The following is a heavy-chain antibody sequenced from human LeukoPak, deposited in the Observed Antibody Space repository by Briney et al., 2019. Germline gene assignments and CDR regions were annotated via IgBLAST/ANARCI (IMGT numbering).Heavy chain of an antibody. V-gene: IGHV5-51*01. CDR3: ARLYASSGYYN. Sequence: GESLKTFCKGSQYSFTSYWIGWVRQMPAKGLEWMGIIYPGDSDTRYSPSFQGQVTISADKSISTAYLQWSSLEASDTAMYYCARLYASSGYYNWGQGTLVTVSS. D-gene: IGHD3-22*01. CDR2: IYPGDSDT. J-gene: IGHJ4*02. CDR1: QYSFTSYW.